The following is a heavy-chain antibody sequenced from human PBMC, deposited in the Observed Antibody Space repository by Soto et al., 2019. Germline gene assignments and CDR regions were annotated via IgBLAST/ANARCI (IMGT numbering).Heavy chain of an antibody. D-gene: IGHD3-10*01. CDR1: GYTFTSYY. CDR3: ARDSPHYYGSSYMDV. Sequence: ASVKVSCKASGYTFTSYYMHWVRQAPGQGLEWMGIINPSGGSTSYAQKFQGRVTMTRDTSTSTVYMELSSLRSEDTAVYYCARDSPHYYGSSYMDVWGKGTTVTVSS. CDR2: INPSGGST. V-gene: IGHV1-46*03. J-gene: IGHJ6*03.